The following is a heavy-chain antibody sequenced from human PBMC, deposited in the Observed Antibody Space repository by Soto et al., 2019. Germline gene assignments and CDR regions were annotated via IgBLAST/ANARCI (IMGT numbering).Heavy chain of an antibody. J-gene: IGHJ6*02. CDR3: ARVLYYGMDV. Sequence: QVTLKESGPVLVKPTETLTLTCTFSGFSFSNPRMSVSWIRQPPGKALEWLAHISSSDEKSYSTSLKSRLTIYKDTSKSQVVLTMTNMDHMDTATYYCARVLYYGMDVWGQGTTVTVSS. V-gene: IGHV2-26*01. CDR1: GFSFSNPRMS. CDR2: ISSSDEK.